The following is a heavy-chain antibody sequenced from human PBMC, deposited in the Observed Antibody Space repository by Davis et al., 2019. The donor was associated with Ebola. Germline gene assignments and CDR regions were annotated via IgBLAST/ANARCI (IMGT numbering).Heavy chain of an antibody. D-gene: IGHD2-2*01. CDR2: INGGNGNT. Sequence: AASVKVSCNASGYSFTSFAMHWVRQAPGQRLEWLGWINGGNGNTKYSQKFQGRVTITRDTSASTAYMELSSLSSEDTAVYYCASGGIYCSGSSCATYYYYGMDVWGQGTTVTVSS. CDR1: GYSFTSFA. CDR3: ASGGIYCSGSSCATYYYYGMDV. V-gene: IGHV1-3*01. J-gene: IGHJ6*02.